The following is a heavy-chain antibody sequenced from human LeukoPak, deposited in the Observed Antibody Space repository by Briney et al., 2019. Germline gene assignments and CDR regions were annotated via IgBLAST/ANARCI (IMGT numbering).Heavy chain of an antibody. CDR2: IYYSGST. CDR1: GGSISSYY. D-gene: IGHD3-10*01. CDR3: ARGAGSSAYFEY. J-gene: IGHJ4*02. Sequence: PSETLSLTCTVSGGSISSYYWSWIRQPPGKGLEWIGNIYYSGSTIYNPSLKSRVTISVDTSKNQFSLKLSSVTAADTAVYYCARGAGSSAYFEYWGQGTLVTVSS. V-gene: IGHV4-59*01.